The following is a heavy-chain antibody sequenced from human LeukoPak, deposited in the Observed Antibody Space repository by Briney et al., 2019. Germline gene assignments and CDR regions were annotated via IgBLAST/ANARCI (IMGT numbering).Heavy chain of an antibody. V-gene: IGHV3-74*01. D-gene: IGHD2-2*01. Sequence: GGSLRLSCAASGFTFSSYWMHWVRQAPGKGLVWVSLINSDGSSTIYADSVKGRFTISRDNVKNTLYLQMNSLRAEDTAVYYCARVPRSTSCGWGQGTLVTVSS. CDR3: ARVPRSTSCG. J-gene: IGHJ4*02. CDR2: INSDGSST. CDR1: GFTFSSYW.